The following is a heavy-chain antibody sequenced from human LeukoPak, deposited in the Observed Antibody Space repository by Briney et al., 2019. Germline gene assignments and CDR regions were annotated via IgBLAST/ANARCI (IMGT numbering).Heavy chain of an antibody. J-gene: IGHJ4*02. V-gene: IGHV3-30*04. CDR2: ISYDGSDQ. Sequence: SGGSLRFSCAASGFTFNYYAMHWVRQAPDKGLEWVAVISYDGSDQYYADSVKGRFTISRDNSKNTLSLQMNSLRTEDTALYYCARESYGSTFDYWGQGTLVTVSS. CDR1: GFTFNYYA. D-gene: IGHD5-18*01. CDR3: ARESYGSTFDY.